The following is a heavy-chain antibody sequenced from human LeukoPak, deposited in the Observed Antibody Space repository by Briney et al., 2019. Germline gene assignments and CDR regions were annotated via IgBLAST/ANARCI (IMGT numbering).Heavy chain of an antibody. CDR3: AGGSGGSYY. Sequence: PGGSLRLSCATSGFTFSTSDMHWVRQAPGKGLEWVSRINSDGSSTSYADSVKGRFTISRDNAKNTLYLQMNSLRAEDTAVYYCAGGSGGSYYWGQGTLVTVSS. CDR2: INSDGSST. CDR1: GFTFSTSD. V-gene: IGHV3-74*01. D-gene: IGHD2-15*01. J-gene: IGHJ4*02.